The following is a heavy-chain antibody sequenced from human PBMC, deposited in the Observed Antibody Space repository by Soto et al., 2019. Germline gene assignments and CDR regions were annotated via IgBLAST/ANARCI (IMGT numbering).Heavy chain of an antibody. CDR2: ISTSSIYT. V-gene: IGHV3-11*05. CDR1: GFTFSDYY. D-gene: IGHD3-10*01. J-gene: IGHJ2*01. Sequence: QVQLVESGGGLVKPGGSLRLSCAASGFTFSDYYMSWIRQAPGMGLEWISYISTSSIYTNYEDSVKGQFTISRDNAKNSLYLQVNRLRAEDTAVYYFAGVHYYGSGTVWSFELWGRGTLVTVS. CDR3: AGVHYYGSGTVWSFEL.